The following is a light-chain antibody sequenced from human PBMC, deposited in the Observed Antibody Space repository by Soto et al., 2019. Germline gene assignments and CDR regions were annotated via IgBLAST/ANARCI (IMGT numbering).Light chain of an antibody. Sequence: QSVLTQPASVSGSPGQSITISCTGTAGDIGNYNYVSWYQLHPGKAPKLLIYGVSNRPSGVSNRFSGSKSGNAASLTISGLQAEDEADYYCSSYTAYTTLWVFXGGTKLTVL. J-gene: IGLJ3*02. CDR3: SSYTAYTTLWV. V-gene: IGLV2-14*01. CDR2: GVS. CDR1: AGDIGNYNY.